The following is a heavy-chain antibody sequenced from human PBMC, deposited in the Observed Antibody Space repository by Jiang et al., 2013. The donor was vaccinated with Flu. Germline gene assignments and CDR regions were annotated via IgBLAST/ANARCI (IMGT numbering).Heavy chain of an antibody. D-gene: IGHD6-13*01. Sequence: LLKPSETLSLTCAVYGGSFSGYYWSWIRQPPGKGLEWIGEINHSGSTNYNPSLKSRVTISVDTSKNQFSLKLSSVTAADTAVYYCARVKGGYSSSWYQNGAFDIWGQGTMVTVSS. CDR2: INHSGST. CDR1: GGSFSGYY. V-gene: IGHV4-34*01. J-gene: IGHJ3*02. CDR3: ARVKGGYSSSWYQNGAFDI.